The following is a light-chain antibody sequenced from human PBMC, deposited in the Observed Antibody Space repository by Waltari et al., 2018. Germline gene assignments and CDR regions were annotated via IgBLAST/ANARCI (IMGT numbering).Light chain of an antibody. CDR1: ESILYTSNNKNF. CDR2: WAS. CDR3: QQYYSNPRT. Sequence: DIVMPQSPDSLAVSLGDRATIPCQSSESILYTSNNKNFLGWFQHKPGQPPKMLIYWASTRQSEVPARFSGSGSGTEFTLTISSVQAEDVAIYYCQQYYSNPRTFGQGTRLEIK. V-gene: IGKV4-1*01. J-gene: IGKJ2*01.